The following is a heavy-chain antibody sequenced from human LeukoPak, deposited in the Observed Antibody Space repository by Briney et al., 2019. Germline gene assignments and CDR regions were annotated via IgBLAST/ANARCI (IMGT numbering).Heavy chain of an antibody. Sequence: ASVKVSCKASGYTFTGYYMHWVRQAPGQGLEWMGWINPNSGGINYAQKFQGRVTMTRDTSISTAYMELSRLRSDDTAVYYCARDLGVVRGNWFDPWGQGTLVTVSS. D-gene: IGHD3-16*01. CDR3: ARDLGVVRGNWFDP. V-gene: IGHV1-2*02. J-gene: IGHJ5*02. CDR2: INPNSGGI. CDR1: GYTFTGYY.